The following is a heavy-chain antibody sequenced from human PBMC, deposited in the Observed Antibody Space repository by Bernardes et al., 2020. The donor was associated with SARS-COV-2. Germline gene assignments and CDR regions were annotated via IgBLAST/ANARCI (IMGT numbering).Heavy chain of an antibody. V-gene: IGHV5-51*01. J-gene: IGHJ4*02. Sequence: GESLKISCKGSGYSFTSYWIGWVRQMPGKGLEWMGIIYPGDSDTRYSPSFQGQVTISADKSISTAYLQWSSLKASDTAMYYCARQTDSTTDLDGWSFWGQGTLVTVSS. CDR1: GYSFTSYW. D-gene: IGHD4-4*01. CDR3: ARQTDSTTDLDGWSF. CDR2: IYPGDSDT.